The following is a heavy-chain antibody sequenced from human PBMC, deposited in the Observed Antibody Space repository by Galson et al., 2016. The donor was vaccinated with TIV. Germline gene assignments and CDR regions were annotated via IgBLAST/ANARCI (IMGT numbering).Heavy chain of an antibody. CDR1: GFSLTTTGVG. CDR3: ARERAAGRPDAFDF. CDR2: IYWDDSK. D-gene: IGHD6-6*01. J-gene: IGHJ3*01. V-gene: IGHV2-5*02. Sequence: PALVKPTQTLTLTCSFSGFSLTTTGVGVGWIRQPPGKALEWLAIIYWDDSKRYSPSLRSRLTIIKDTSKNQVLLTMTNMDPMDRGTYFCARERAAGRPDAFDFWGQGTVVSASS.